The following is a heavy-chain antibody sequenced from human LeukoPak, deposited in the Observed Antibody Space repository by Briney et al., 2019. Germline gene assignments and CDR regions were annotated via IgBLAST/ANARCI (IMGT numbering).Heavy chain of an antibody. CDR2: ITGSSSYI. D-gene: IGHD3-10*01. Sequence: ETLSLTCAVYGGSFSGYYWSWPRQPPGKGRGWVSSITGSSSYIYYADSVKGRFTISRDNAKNSLYLQMNSLRAEDTAVYYCARDKGVTMVRGVIDYWGQGTLVTVSS. J-gene: IGHJ4*02. CDR3: ARDKGVTMVRGVIDY. V-gene: IGHV3-21*01. CDR1: GGSFSGYY.